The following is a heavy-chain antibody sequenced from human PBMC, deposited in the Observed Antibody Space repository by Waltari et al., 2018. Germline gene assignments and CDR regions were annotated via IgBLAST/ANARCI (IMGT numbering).Heavy chain of an antibody. Sequence: EVQLVESGGGLVQPGRSLRLSCTASGFTFGDYAMSWVRQAPGKGLEWVGFIRSKAYGGTTEYAASVKGRFTISRDDSKSIAYLQMNSLKTEDTAVYYCSILGDGFDYWGQGTLVTVSS. CDR2: IRSKAYGGTT. CDR1: GFTFGDYA. D-gene: IGHD3-9*01. V-gene: IGHV3-49*04. J-gene: IGHJ4*02. CDR3: SILGDGFDY.